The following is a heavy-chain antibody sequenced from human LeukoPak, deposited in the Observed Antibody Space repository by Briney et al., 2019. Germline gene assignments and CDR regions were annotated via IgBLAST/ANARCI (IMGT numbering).Heavy chain of an antibody. CDR2: IIPIIGTA. CDR3: ARQPIYSSSSTSFDY. D-gene: IGHD6-6*01. Sequence: RASVKVSSKASGGTFSSYAISWVRQAPGQGLEWMGGIIPIIGTANYAQKFQGRVTITADESTSTAYMELSSLRSEDTAVYYCARQPIYSSSSTSFDYWGQGTLVTVSS. CDR1: GGTFSSYA. V-gene: IGHV1-69*13. J-gene: IGHJ4*02.